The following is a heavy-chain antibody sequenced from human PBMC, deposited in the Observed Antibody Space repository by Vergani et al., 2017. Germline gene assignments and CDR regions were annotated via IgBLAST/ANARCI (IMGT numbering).Heavy chain of an antibody. CDR1: GYTFTDSQ. Sequence: AQLASSGPEMRKPGASVKVSCRASGYTFTDSQIHWFRQAPGQGPVWMGWIKPQSGGRNAAAKFQGRVTLTRDTASRSVYLDLSRLTSHDTAVYFCARYMMDLNGVFDLWGRGTLVTVSS. J-gene: IGHJ4*03. CDR2: IKPQSGGR. D-gene: IGHD2-8*01. CDR3: ARYMMDLNGVFDL. V-gene: IGHV1-2*02.